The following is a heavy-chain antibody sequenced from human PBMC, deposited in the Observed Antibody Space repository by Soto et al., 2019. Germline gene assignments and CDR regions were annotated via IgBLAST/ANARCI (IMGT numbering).Heavy chain of an antibody. Sequence: VASVKVSCKASGYTFTNHYIHWVRQAPGQGLEWMGWVNPDSGGIKYAQKYQGRVTMTTDTSTSTAYMELRSLRSDDTAVYYCARVEFSGYYDILTGYYYFDYWGQGTLVTVSS. D-gene: IGHD3-9*01. V-gene: IGHV1-2*02. CDR3: ARVEFSGYYDILTGYYYFDY. CDR1: GYTFTNHY. CDR2: VNPDSGGI. J-gene: IGHJ4*02.